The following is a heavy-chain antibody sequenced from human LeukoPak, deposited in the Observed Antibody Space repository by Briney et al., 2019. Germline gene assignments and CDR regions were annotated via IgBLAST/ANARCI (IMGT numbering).Heavy chain of an antibody. J-gene: IGHJ5*02. CDR1: GFTFSNAW. V-gene: IGHV3-15*01. CDR2: IKSKTDGGTT. D-gene: IGHD2-15*01. CDR3: TTNGMVVPGINWFDP. Sequence: PGGSLRLSCAASGFTFSNAWMSWVRQAPGKGLEWVGRIKSKTDGGTTGYAAPVKGRFTISRDDSKNTLYLQMNSLKTEDTAVYYCTTNGMVVPGINWFDPWGQGTLVTVSS.